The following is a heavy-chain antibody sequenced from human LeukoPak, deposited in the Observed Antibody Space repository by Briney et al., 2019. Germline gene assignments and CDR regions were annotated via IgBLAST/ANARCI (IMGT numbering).Heavy chain of an antibody. CDR1: GFTFSSYA. CDR3: AKDPLSGYYADAFDI. D-gene: IGHD3-22*01. CDR2: ISGSGGST. V-gene: IGHV3-23*01. Sequence: GGSLRLSCAASGFTFSSYAISWVRQAPGKGLEWVSAISGSGGSTYYADSVKGRFTISRDNSKNTLYLQMNSLRAEDTDVYYCAKDPLSGYYADAFDIWGQGTMVTVSS. J-gene: IGHJ3*02.